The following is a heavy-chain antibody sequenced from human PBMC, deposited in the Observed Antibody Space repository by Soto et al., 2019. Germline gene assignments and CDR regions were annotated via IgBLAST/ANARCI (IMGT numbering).Heavy chain of an antibody. J-gene: IGHJ4*02. CDR2: IYYSGST. CDR1: GGSISSYY. Sequence: SETLSLTCPVSGGSISSYYWSWIRQPPGKGLEWIGYIYYSGSTNYNPSLKSRVTISVDTSKNQFSLKLSSVTAADTAVYYCGSQAEGYSYAYWGQGPLVPASS. D-gene: IGHD5-18*01. V-gene: IGHV4-59*08. CDR3: GSQAEGYSYAY.